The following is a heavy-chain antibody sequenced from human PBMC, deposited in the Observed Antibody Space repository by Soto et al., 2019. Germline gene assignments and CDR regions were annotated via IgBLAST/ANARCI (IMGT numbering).Heavy chain of an antibody. CDR1: GYAFTSYD. D-gene: IGHD3-3*01. V-gene: IGHV1-8*01. J-gene: IGHJ6*03. CDR3: AREEAYYDFWSGYYGRDYYYYMDV. CDR2: MNPNSGNT. Sequence: ASVKVSGKASGYAFTSYDINWVRQATGQGLEWMGWMNPNSGNTGYAQKFQGRVTMTRNTSISTAYMELSSLRSEDTAVYYCAREEAYYDFWSGYYGRDYYYYMDVWGKGTTVTVSS.